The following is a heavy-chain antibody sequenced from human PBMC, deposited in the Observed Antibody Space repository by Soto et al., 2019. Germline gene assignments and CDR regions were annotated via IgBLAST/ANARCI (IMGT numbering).Heavy chain of an antibody. CDR2: IHHSGST. J-gene: IGHJ4*02. CDR3: ARSFGWYESDH. Sequence: QMQLQESGPGLVKPSETLSLICTVSSGSISSDQRWSWVRQPPGKGLEWIGEIHHSGSTNENPSLRSRVTMSVDKSKNQFSLQLSSVTAADTAVYFCARSFGWYESDHWGQGTLVIVSS. CDR1: SGSISSDQR. V-gene: IGHV4-4*02. D-gene: IGHD6-19*01.